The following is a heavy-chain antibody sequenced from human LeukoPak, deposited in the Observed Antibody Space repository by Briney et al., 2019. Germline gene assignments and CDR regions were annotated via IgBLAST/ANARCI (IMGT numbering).Heavy chain of an antibody. D-gene: IGHD3-16*01. CDR2: IKSKKDGGTT. CDR3: STFADDGY. J-gene: IGHJ4*02. Sequence: GGSLRLSCAASGLTFSNAWMSWVRQAPGKGLEWVGRIKSKKDGGTTDYATPVKGRFTISRDDSKNTVYLQMNSLKTEDTALYYCSTFADDGYWGQGTLVTVSS. CDR1: GLTFSNAW. V-gene: IGHV3-15*01.